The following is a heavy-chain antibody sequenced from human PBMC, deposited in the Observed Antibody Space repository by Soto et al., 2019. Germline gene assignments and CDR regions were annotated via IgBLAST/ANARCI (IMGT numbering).Heavy chain of an antibody. CDR3: ASASSRRRPAVPFDC. D-gene: IGHD2-2*01. J-gene: IGHJ4*02. CDR1: GYTFTDYY. Sequence: QVQLVQSGAEVKKPGASVKVYCKASGYTFTDYYMHWVRQAPGQGLALMGWIHPSSGGTNYAQKFQGSVTMTRDTSSSTAYMELSRLTSVAAAVYYGASASSRRRPAVPFDCWGQGTMVTVSS. CDR2: IHPSSGGT. V-gene: IGHV1-2*04.